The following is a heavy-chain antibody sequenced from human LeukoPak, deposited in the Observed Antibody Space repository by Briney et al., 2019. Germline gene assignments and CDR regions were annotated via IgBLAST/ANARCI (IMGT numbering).Heavy chain of an antibody. CDR3: AREGKCFGTYYYCMDV. J-gene: IGHJ6*04. D-gene: IGHD3-10*01. CDR2: IYYSGST. V-gene: IGHV4-59*12. CDR1: GGSINSYY. Sequence: SETLSLTCTVSGGSINSYYWSWIRQPPGKGLEWIGYIYYSGSTNYNPSLKSRVTISVDTSKNQFSLKLSSVTAADTAVYYWAREGKCFGTYYYCMDVWGKGTTVTVSS.